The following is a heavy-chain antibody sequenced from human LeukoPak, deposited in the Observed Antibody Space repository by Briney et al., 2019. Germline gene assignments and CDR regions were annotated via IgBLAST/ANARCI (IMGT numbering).Heavy chain of an antibody. Sequence: PGGSLRLSCAASGFNFDDYGMTWVRQAPGEGLEWVSGISWNGGSKAYVDSVKGRFTISRENAKNSLYLQMNSLRGEDTALYYCARGSGSYSTYFDFWGQGTLVTVSS. CDR2: ISWNGGSK. CDR3: ARGSGSYSTYFDF. V-gene: IGHV3-20*04. J-gene: IGHJ4*02. CDR1: GFNFDDYG. D-gene: IGHD1-26*01.